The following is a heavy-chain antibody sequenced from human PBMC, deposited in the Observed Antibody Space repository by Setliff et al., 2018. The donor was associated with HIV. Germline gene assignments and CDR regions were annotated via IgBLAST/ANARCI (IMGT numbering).Heavy chain of an antibody. CDR3: ARGGPLITMVRGVLRWFDP. Sequence: ASVKVSCKASGGTFSNSAIGWVRQAPGQGREWMGWMNPDSGNTGYAQKFQGRVTMTRDTSTSTVYMELSSLRSEDTAVYYCARGGPLITMVRGVLRWFDPWGQGTLVTVSS. D-gene: IGHD3-10*01. J-gene: IGHJ5*02. V-gene: IGHV1-8*01. CDR2: MNPDSGNT. CDR1: GGTFSNSA.